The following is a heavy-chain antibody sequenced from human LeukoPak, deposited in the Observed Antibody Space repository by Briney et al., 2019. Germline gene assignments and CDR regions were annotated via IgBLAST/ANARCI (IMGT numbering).Heavy chain of an antibody. V-gene: IGHV4-34*01. CDR1: GGSFSGYY. CDR3: ARTRRGDPYDSSGYYQYYFDY. CDR2: INHSGST. D-gene: IGHD3-22*01. J-gene: IGHJ4*02. Sequence: SETLSLTCAVYGGSFSGYYWSWLRQPPGKGLEWIGEINHSGSTNYNPSLKSRVTISVDTSKNQFSLKLSSVTAADTAVYYCARTRRGDPYDSSGYYQYYFDYWGQGTLVTVSS.